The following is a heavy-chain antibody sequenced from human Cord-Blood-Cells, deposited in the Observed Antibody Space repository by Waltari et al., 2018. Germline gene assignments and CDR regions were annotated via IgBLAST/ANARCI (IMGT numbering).Heavy chain of an antibody. CDR3: ARGQLVPGWYFDL. CDR1: GGSFSGYY. J-gene: IGHJ2*01. D-gene: IGHD6-6*01. V-gene: IGHV4-34*01. Sequence: QVQLQQWGAGLLKPSETLSLTCAVYGGSFSGYYCRWIRQPPGKGLEWIGEINHSGSTNYNPSLKSRVTISVDTSKNQFSLKLSSVTAADTAVYYCARGQLVPGWYFDLWGRGTLVTVSS. CDR2: INHSGST.